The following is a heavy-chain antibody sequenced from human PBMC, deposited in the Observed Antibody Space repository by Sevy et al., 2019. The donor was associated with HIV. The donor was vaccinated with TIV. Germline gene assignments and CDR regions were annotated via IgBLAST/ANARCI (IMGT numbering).Heavy chain of an antibody. J-gene: IGHJ4*02. V-gene: IGHV3-23*01. CDR2: ISGSGGRT. CDR1: GFTFSSYA. D-gene: IGHD6-19*01. Sequence: GGSLRLSCAASGFTFSSYAMSWVRQAPGKGLEWLSPISGSGGRTYYADSVKGRFTITRDNSKNTLYLQMNRLSAEDTAVYYCAKAPGVSVTDTTSFDSWGQGTLVTVSS. CDR3: AKAPGVSVTDTTSFDS.